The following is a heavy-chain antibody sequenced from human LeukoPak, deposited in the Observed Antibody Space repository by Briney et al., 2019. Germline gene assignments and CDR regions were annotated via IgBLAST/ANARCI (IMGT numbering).Heavy chain of an antibody. J-gene: IGHJ4*02. D-gene: IGHD1-26*01. Sequence: PSETLSLTCTVSGGSISSSSYYWGWIRQPPGKGLEWIGSIYYSGSTYYNPSLKSRVTISVDTSKNQFSLKLSSVTAADTAVYYCARATPDREGYYFDYWGQGTLVTVSS. CDR2: IYYSGST. V-gene: IGHV4-39*07. CDR1: GGSISSSSYY. CDR3: ARATPDREGYYFDY.